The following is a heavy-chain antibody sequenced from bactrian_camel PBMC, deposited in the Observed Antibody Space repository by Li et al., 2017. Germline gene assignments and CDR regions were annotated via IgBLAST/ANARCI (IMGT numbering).Heavy chain of an antibody. V-gene: IGHV3S31*01. D-gene: IGHD6*01. J-gene: IGHJ4*01. CDR2: IMRDGRTS. CDR1: GFTFNIYA. Sequence: VQLVESGGGLVQSGGSLRLSCAASGFTFNIYAMSWVRQAPGKGLEWVSTIMRDGRTSYYGDSVRGRVTISRDNAKNTLYLQMNSLKTEDTSVYSCATGSSWYKYWGQGTQVTVS. CDR3: ATGSSWYKY.